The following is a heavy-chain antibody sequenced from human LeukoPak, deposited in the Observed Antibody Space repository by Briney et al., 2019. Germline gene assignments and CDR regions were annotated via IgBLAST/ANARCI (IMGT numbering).Heavy chain of an antibody. CDR3: AKRGIVIRGVLIIGFHKEAYYFDY. Sequence: PGGSLRLSCVVSGITLSNYAMSWVRQAPGKGLEWVSGISESGGSTKYADSVKGRLTISRDNSLNTVYLQMNSLRAEDTAVYFCAKRGIVIRGVLIIGFHKEAYYFDYWGQGILVTVSS. CDR2: ISESGGST. D-gene: IGHD3-10*01. V-gene: IGHV3-23*01. J-gene: IGHJ4*02. CDR1: GITLSNYA.